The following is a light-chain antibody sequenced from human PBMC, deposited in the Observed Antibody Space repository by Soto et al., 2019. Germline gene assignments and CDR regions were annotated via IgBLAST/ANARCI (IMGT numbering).Light chain of an antibody. CDR1: QSISSW. V-gene: IGKV1-5*01. CDR2: DAS. J-gene: IGKJ1*01. CDR3: QQFET. Sequence: DIQMTQSPSTLSASVGDRVTITCRASQSISSWLAWYQQKPGKAPKLLIYDASSLESGVPSRFSGSGSGTEFTLTISSPQPDDFATYYCQQFETFGQGTKVEIK.